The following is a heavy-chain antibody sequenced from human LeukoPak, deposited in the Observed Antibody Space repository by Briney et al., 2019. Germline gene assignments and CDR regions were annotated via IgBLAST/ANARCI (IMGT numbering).Heavy chain of an antibody. CDR2: ISSISSYI. Sequence: GGSLSLSCAASGFTFSSYSMNCARQAPGRGLEWVSSISSISSYIYYADSVKGRFTISRDNAKNSLYLQMNSLRAEDTAVYYCARLLRDFDYWGQGTLVTVSS. J-gene: IGHJ4*02. D-gene: IGHD1-26*01. CDR3: ARLLRDFDY. V-gene: IGHV3-21*01. CDR1: GFTFSSYS.